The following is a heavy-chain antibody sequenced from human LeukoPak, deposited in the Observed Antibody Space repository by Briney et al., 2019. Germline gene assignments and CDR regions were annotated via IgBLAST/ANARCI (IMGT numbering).Heavy chain of an antibody. V-gene: IGHV3-33*01. CDR1: GFTFTNYG. CDR3: ARDDCSTTPCYAY. D-gene: IGHD2-2*01. CDR2: IWYDGSKT. Sequence: GGSLRLSCTTSGFTFTNYGIDWVRQAPGKGLEWVAAIWYDGSKTSYTDSVKGRFTVSRDISKNTVYLQMNGLKAEDTAVYYCARDDCSTTPCYAYWGQGTLVTVSS. J-gene: IGHJ4*02.